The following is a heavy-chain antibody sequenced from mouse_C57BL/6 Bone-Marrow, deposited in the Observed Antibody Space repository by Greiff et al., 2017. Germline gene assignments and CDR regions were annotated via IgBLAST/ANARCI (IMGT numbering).Heavy chain of an antibody. Sequence: EVHLVESGGDLVKPGGSLKLSCAASGFTFSSYGMSWVRQTPDKRLEWVANISSGGSYTYYPDSVKGRLTISSDNAKNTLYLQMSSLKSEDTAMYYCARQGYYYGSDWYFDVWGTGTTVTVSA. D-gene: IGHD1-1*01. CDR2: ISSGGSYT. CDR1: GFTFSSYG. CDR3: ARQGYYYGSDWYFDV. J-gene: IGHJ1*03. V-gene: IGHV5-6*01.